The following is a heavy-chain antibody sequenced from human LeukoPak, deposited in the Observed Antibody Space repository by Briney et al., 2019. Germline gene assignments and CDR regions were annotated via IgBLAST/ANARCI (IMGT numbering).Heavy chain of an antibody. CDR3: AKDHTPALVDSSGWYYAFDI. CDR1: GFTFDDYA. CDR2: ISWNSGSI. J-gene: IGHJ3*02. V-gene: IGHV3-9*03. D-gene: IGHD6-19*01. Sequence: GGSLRLSCAASGFTFDDYAMHWVRQAPGKGLEWVSGISWNSGSIVYADSVKGRFTISRDNANNSLYLQMNSLRAEDMALYYCAKDHTPALVDSSGWYYAFDIWGQGTMVTVSS.